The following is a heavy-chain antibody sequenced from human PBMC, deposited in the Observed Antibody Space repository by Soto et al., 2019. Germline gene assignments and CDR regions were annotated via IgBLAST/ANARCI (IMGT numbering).Heavy chain of an antibody. CDR2: INGDNGDT. V-gene: IGHV1-3*01. D-gene: IGHD6-19*01. Sequence: QVQVVQSGAEVKKPGASVRLSCKASGYILSTHAMHWARQAPGPRLEWMGWINGDNGDTKYSQKFQGRVIITRDTSANTAYMELNSLTSEDTAVYYCARDQRGVARKGYFYYGMDVWGQGTAVTVSS. J-gene: IGHJ6*02. CDR3: ARDQRGVARKGYFYYGMDV. CDR1: GYILSTHA.